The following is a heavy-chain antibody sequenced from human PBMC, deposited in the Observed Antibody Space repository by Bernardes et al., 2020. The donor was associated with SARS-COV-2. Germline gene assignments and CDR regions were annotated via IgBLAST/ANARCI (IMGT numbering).Heavy chain of an antibody. CDR3: ARGNWHSDH. CDR2: IWYDGSNE. Sequence: GGSLRLSCEASGFTFSSYGMHWVRQVPGKGLEWLAVIWYDGSNEYYADSVEGRFTISRENYKNTLYLQMNNVRPEDTGIYYCARGNWHSDHWGQGTLVTVSS. V-gene: IGHV3-33*01. CDR1: GFTFSSYG. D-gene: IGHD1-1*01. J-gene: IGHJ4*02.